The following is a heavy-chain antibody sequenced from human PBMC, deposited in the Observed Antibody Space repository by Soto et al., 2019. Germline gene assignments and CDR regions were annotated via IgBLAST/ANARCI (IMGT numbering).Heavy chain of an antibody. CDR2: IIPIFGTA. D-gene: IGHD3-3*01. V-gene: IGHV1-69*12. Sequence: QVQLVQSGAEVKKPGSSVKVSCKASGGTFSSYAISWVRQAPGQGLEWMGGIIPIFGTANYAQKFQGRVTITADESTSTAYMALSSLRPEDTAVDYCARAYTYDDNWFAPWDQGTLVTVSS. J-gene: IGHJ5*02. CDR3: ARAYTYDDNWFAP. CDR1: GGTFSSYA.